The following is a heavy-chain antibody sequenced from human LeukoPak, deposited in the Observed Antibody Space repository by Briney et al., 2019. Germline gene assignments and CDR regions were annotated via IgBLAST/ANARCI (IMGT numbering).Heavy chain of an antibody. J-gene: IGHJ5*02. Sequence: ASVKVSCKPSVGTFSSYAISWVRQAPGQGLGWMGGLIPIFGTANYAQTFQGRVTITADKSTSTAYMELSSLRSEDTAVYYCARGVYCSSTSCYSEWFDPWGQGTLVTDSS. D-gene: IGHD2-2*01. CDR1: VGTFSSYA. CDR3: ARGVYCSSTSCYSEWFDP. CDR2: LIPIFGTA. V-gene: IGHV1-69*06.